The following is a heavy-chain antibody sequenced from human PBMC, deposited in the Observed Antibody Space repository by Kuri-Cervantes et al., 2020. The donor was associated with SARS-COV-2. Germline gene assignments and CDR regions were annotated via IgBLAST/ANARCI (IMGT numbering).Heavy chain of an antibody. D-gene: IGHD2-15*01. CDR3: ARISIWVVSATLFLAYYYYYVMDV. CDR2: VNSVGSTK. Sequence: GESLKISCAASGFTFSSYWMHWVRQAPGKGLVWVSRVNSVGSTKSYADSVKGRFTISRDNAKNTLYLQMNSLRAEDTAVYYCARISIWVVSATLFLAYYYYYVMDVWGQGTTGHRLL. J-gene: IGHJ6*02. V-gene: IGHV3-74*01. CDR1: GFTFSSYW.